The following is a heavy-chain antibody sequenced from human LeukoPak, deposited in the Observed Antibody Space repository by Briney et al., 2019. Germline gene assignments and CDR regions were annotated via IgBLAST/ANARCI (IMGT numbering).Heavy chain of an antibody. Sequence: ASVKISCKVSGYTFTYYYMHWVQQAPGKGLEWMALVDPEDGETIYAEKFQGRVTITADTSTDTAYMELSSLRSEDTAVYYCATLYSGSYYEAFDIWGQGTMVTVSS. CDR1: GYTFTYYY. D-gene: IGHD1-26*01. J-gene: IGHJ3*02. CDR3: ATLYSGSYYEAFDI. V-gene: IGHV1-69-2*01. CDR2: VDPEDGET.